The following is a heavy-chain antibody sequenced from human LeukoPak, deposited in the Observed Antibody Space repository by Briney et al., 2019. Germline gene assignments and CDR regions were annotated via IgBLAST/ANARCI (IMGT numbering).Heavy chain of an antibody. J-gene: IGHJ5*02. CDR3: AREGGYYGSGSYNWFEP. CDR2: IIPIFGTA. Sequence: SVKVSCKASGGTFSSYAISWVRQAPGQGLEWMGRIIPIFGTANYAQKFQGRVTITTDESTSAAYMELSSLRSEDTAVYYCAREGGYYGSGSYNWFEPWGQGTLVTVSS. CDR1: GGTFSSYA. D-gene: IGHD3-10*01. V-gene: IGHV1-69*05.